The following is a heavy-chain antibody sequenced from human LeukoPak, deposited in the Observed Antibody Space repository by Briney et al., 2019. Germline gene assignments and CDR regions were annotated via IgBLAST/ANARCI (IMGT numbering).Heavy chain of an antibody. V-gene: IGHV3-21*01. CDR1: GFTFSSYS. J-gene: IGHJ6*02. Sequence: GGSLRLSCAASGFTFSSYSMNWVRQAPGKGLEGFSSISSSSSYIYSADSVKGRFTISRDNAKNSLYLQMNSLRAEDTAVYYCARNIAAAGTNYYYGMDVWGQGTTVTVSS. CDR3: ARNIAAAGTNYYYGMDV. CDR2: ISSSSSYI. D-gene: IGHD6-13*01.